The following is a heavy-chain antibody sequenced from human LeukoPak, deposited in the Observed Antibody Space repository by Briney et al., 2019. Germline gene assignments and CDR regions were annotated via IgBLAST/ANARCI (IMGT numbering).Heavy chain of an antibody. V-gene: IGHV1-69*01. CDR3: ARDPPNSSGGYGGGY. J-gene: IGHJ4*02. CDR1: GGTFSSYA. D-gene: IGHD6-19*01. CDR2: IIPIFGTA. Sequence: GSSVKVSCKASGGTFSSYAISWVRQAPGQGLEWMGGIIPIFGTANYAQKFQGRVTITANESTSTAYMELSSLRSEDTAVYYCARDPPNSSGGYGGGYWGQGTLVTVSS.